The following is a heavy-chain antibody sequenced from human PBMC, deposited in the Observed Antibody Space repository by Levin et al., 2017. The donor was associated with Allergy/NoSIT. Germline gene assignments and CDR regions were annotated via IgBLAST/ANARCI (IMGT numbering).Heavy chain of an antibody. CDR1: GYTFTSYA. D-gene: IGHD5-18*01. CDR3: ARARVQLWLHSYWFDP. V-gene: IGHV1-3*01. Sequence: ASVKVSCKASGYTFTSYAMHWVRQAPGQRLEWMGWINAGNGNTKYSQKFQGRVTITRDTSASTAYMELSSLRSEDTAVYYCARARVQLWLHSYWFDPWGQGTLVTVSS. J-gene: IGHJ5*02. CDR2: INAGNGNT.